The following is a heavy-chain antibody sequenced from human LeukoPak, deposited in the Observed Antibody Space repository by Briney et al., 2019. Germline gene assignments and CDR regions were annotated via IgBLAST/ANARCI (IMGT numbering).Heavy chain of an antibody. CDR1: GGSISSGDYY. CDR2: IYYSGST. J-gene: IGHJ4*02. Sequence: PSETLSLTCTVSGGSISSGDYYWSWIRQPPGKGLEWIGYIYYSGSTYYNPSLKSRVTISVDTSKNQFSLKLSSVTAADTAVYYCASLVWFGELFKDYWGQGTLVTVSS. D-gene: IGHD3-10*01. CDR3: ASLVWFGELFKDY. V-gene: IGHV4-30-4*01.